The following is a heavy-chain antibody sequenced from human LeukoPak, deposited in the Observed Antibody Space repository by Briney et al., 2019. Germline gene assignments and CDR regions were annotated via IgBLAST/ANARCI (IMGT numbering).Heavy chain of an antibody. V-gene: IGHV3-48*03. J-gene: IGHJ6*03. CDR2: ISSSGSTI. Sequence: GGSLRLSCAASGFTFSSYEMNWVRQAPGKGLEGVSYISSSGSTIYYADSVKGRFTISRDNAKNSLYLQMNSLRGEDTAIYYCATERTGYYMAVWGKGTTVTISS. CDR3: ATERTGYYMAV. CDR1: GFTFSSYE. D-gene: IGHD1-14*01.